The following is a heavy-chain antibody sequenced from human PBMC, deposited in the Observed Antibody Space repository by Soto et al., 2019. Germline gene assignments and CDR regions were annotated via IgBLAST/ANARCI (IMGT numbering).Heavy chain of an antibody. CDR3: ARDRTDGVVATLGPYYFDD. Sequence: SETLSLTCTVSGGSISSGQDYWSWIRQRPGKGLEWIGYIHHNGNTDYNPSLQSRLIISVDTSKNQFSMNLSSVTAADTAVYYCARDRTDGVVATLGPYYFDDWGKGTMVTVSS. D-gene: IGHD5-12*01. CDR1: GGSISSGQDY. V-gene: IGHV4-31*03. J-gene: IGHJ4*01. CDR2: IHHNGNT.